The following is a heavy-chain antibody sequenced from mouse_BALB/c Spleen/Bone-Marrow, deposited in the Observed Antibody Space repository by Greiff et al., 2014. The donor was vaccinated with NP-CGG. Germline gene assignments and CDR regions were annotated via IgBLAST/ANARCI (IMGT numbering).Heavy chain of an antibody. J-gene: IGHJ2*01. CDR2: IHPNSGNT. CDR3: ARSGFGY. D-gene: IGHD4-1*01. V-gene: IGHV1S130*01. Sequence: QVQLQQSGSVLVRPGASVKLSRKASGYTFTSSWMHWAKQRPGQGLEWIGEIHPNSGNTNYNEKFKGKATLTVDTSSSTAYVDLSSLTSEDSAVYYCARSGFGYWGQGTTLTVSS. CDR1: GYTFTSSW.